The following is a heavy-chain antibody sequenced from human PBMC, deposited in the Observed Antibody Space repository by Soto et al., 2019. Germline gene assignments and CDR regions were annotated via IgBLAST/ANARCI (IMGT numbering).Heavy chain of an antibody. CDR1: GFTFSSHS. Sequence: EVQLVESGGGLAQPGGSLRLSCAASGFTFSSHSMNWVRQAPGKGLEWVSYISSSSSTIYYADSVKGRFTISRDNAKNSLYLQMTSRRDEDTAVYYCARDGGSGAPPGLFDYWGQGTLVTVSS. D-gene: IGHD2-15*01. J-gene: IGHJ4*02. CDR3: ARDGGSGAPPGLFDY. V-gene: IGHV3-48*02. CDR2: ISSSSSTI.